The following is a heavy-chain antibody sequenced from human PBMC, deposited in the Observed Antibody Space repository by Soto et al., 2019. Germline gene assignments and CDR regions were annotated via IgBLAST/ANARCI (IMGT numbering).Heavy chain of an antibody. J-gene: IGHJ6*02. Sequence: PAGSLRLSCAASGFTFSSYSMNGVRQAPGKGLEWVSSISSSSSYIYYADSVKGRFTISRDNAKNSLYLQMNSLRAEDMAVYYCARDLGARPGYYYGIDVWGQGTTVTVSS. D-gene: IGHD6-6*01. CDR2: ISSSSSYI. CDR3: ARDLGARPGYYYGIDV. CDR1: GFTFSSYS. V-gene: IGHV3-21*01.